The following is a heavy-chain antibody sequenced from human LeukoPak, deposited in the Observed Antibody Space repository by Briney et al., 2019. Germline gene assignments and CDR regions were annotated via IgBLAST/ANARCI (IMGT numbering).Heavy chain of an antibody. D-gene: IGHD1-1*01. Sequence: GGSLRLSCAASGFTVSSNYMSWVRQAPGKGLEWVSSISSSSSYIYYADSVKGRFTISRDNAKNSLYLQMNSLRAEDTAVYYCARDGRTGGNFDYWGQGTLVTVSS. CDR1: GFTVSSNY. J-gene: IGHJ4*02. CDR2: ISSSSSYI. V-gene: IGHV3-21*01. CDR3: ARDGRTGGNFDY.